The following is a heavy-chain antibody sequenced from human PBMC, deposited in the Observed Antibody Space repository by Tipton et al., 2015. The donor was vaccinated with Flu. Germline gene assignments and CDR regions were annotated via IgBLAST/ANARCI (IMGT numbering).Heavy chain of an antibody. D-gene: IGHD6-6*01. V-gene: IGHV3-21*01. J-gene: IGHJ6*02. CDR1: GFVFSSHI. Sequence: SLRLSCPASGFVFSSHIMYWVRQAPGKGLEWVSSISSSGTYINYMDSLKGRFTISRDNAKNSLYLQVNTLRAEDTAVYYCASSIAGPLSYYYGMDVWGQGTTVTVS. CDR3: ASSIAGPLSYYYGMDV. CDR2: ISSSGTYI.